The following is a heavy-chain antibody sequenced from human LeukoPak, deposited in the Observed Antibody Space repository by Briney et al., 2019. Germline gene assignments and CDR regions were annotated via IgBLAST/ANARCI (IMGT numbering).Heavy chain of an antibody. V-gene: IGHV3-7*03. CDR1: GFTFSSYW. Sequence: GGSLRLSCAASGFTFSSYWMSWVRQAPGKGLEWVANIKQDGSEKYYVDSVKGRFTISRDNSKNTLYLQMNSLRAEDTAVYYCARMLGGGYTGLFDSWGQGTLVTVSS. J-gene: IGHJ4*02. D-gene: IGHD3-10*02. CDR3: ARMLGGGYTGLFDS. CDR2: IKQDGSEK.